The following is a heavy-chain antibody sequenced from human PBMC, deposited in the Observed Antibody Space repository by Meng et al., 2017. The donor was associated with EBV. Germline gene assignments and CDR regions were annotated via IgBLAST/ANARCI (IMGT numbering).Heavy chain of an antibody. CDR2: ISAYNGNT. CDR3: ARDGRLYDTPSPFDY. CDR1: GYTFTRYG. Sequence: VKLLEFGVEVKKAGDLVKVSCKASGYTFTRYGISWVRQAPGQGLEWMGWISAYNGNTNYAQKLQGRVTMTTDTSTSTAYMELRSLRSDDTAVYYCARDGRLYDTPSPFDYWGQGTLVTVSS. V-gene: IGHV1-18*01. J-gene: IGHJ4*02. D-gene: IGHD3-22*01.